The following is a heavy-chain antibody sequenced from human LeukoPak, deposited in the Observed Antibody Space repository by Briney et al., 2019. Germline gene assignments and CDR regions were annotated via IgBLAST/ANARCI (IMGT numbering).Heavy chain of an antibody. CDR3: SSQSPVGATEAFDI. CDR1: GFTFGSNW. D-gene: IGHD1-26*01. J-gene: IGHJ3*02. V-gene: IGHV3-74*01. Sequence: GGSLRFSCVAPGFTFGSNWMHWVRKAPGKGLGWVSRFNGDGNSTRYADSVKGRFTISRDNAKNTLYLQMNSLKAEDTAVYYCSSQSPVGATEAFDIWGQGTMVTVSS. CDR2: FNGDGNST.